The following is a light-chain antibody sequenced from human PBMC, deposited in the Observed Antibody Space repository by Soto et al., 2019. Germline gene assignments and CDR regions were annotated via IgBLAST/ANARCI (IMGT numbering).Light chain of an antibody. J-gene: IGKJ1*01. CDR3: QQYGSSRT. CDR2: GAS. CDR1: QSVSTSY. Sequence: EIVFTQSPGTPSLSPGERAPLSCRASQSVSTSYLAWYQQKPGQAPRLLVYGASSRATGIPDRFSGSGSGTDFTLTISRLEPEDFAVYYCQQYGSSRTFGQGTKVDIK. V-gene: IGKV3-20*01.